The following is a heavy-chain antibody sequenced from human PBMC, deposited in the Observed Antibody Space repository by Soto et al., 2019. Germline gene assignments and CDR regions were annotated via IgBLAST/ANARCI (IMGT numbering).Heavy chain of an antibody. V-gene: IGHV3-23*01. Sequence: GGSLRLSCVASGLTFGSRAMTWVRQAPGEGLQWVSTITDTGGDAKYADSVRGRFVISRDNSKKTLCLQMTSLTAEDSAMYYCARGSTDSYPGSRIFDFWGRGTLVTVSS. CDR2: ITDTGGDA. CDR3: ARGSTDSYPGSRIFDF. J-gene: IGHJ4*02. D-gene: IGHD3-10*01. CDR1: GLTFGSRA.